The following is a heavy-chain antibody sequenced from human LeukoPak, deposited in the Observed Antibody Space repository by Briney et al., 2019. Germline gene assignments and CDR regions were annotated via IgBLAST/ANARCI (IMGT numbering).Heavy chain of an antibody. CDR2: ISYDGSNK. J-gene: IGHJ4*02. D-gene: IGHD3-10*01. CDR1: GFTFSSYG. Sequence: PGGSLRLSCAASGFTFSSYGMHWVRQAPGKGLEWVAVISYDGSNKYYADSVKGRFTIFRDNSKNTLYLQMNSLRAEDTAVYYCAKVNDITMVRGNYYFDYWGQGTLVTVSS. CDR3: AKVNDITMVRGNYYFDY. V-gene: IGHV3-30*18.